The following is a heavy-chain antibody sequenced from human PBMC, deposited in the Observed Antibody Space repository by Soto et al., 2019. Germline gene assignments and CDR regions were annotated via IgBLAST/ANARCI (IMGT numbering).Heavy chain of an antibody. CDR1: GYTFTSYG. V-gene: IGHV1-18*01. J-gene: IGHJ6*02. Sequence: GASVKVSCKASGYTFTSYGISWVRQAPGQGLEWMGWISAYNGNTNYAQKLQGRVTMTTDTSTSTAYMELRSLRSDDTAVYYCARDGEIRITIFGVVIIQYGMDVWGQGTTVTVSS. CDR3: ARDGEIRITIFGVVIIQYGMDV. CDR2: ISAYNGNT. D-gene: IGHD3-3*01.